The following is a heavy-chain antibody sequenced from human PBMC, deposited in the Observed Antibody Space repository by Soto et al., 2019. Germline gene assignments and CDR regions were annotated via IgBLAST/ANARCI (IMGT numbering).Heavy chain of an antibody. J-gene: IGHJ6*02. V-gene: IGHV3-74*01. CDR1: GFTFSSYW. Sequence: TGGSLRLSCAASGFTFSSYWMHWVRQAPGKGLVWVSRINSDGRSTSYADSVKGRLTISRDNAKNTLYLHMNSLRAEDTAVYYCAREEGAAFYYDGMDVWGQGTTVTVSS. CDR2: INSDGRST. CDR3: AREEGAAFYYDGMDV.